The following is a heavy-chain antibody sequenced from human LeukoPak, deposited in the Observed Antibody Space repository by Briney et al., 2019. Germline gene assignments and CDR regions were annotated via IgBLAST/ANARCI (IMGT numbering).Heavy chain of an antibody. Sequence: GGSLRLSCTASGFTFSSYAISWVRQAPGQGLEWMGGIIPIFGTANYAQKFQGRVTITADESTSTAYMELNSLRSEDTAVYYCARGGYSYGLYYFDYWGQGTLVTVSS. J-gene: IGHJ4*02. CDR1: GFTFSSYA. D-gene: IGHD5-18*01. V-gene: IGHV1-69*01. CDR2: IIPIFGTA. CDR3: ARGGYSYGLYYFDY.